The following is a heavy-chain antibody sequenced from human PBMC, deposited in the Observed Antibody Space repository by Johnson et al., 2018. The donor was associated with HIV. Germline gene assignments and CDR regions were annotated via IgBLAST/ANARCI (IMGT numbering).Heavy chain of an antibody. CDR3: AKTPSMGADAFEM. Sequence: QVQLVESGGGVVRPGGSLKVSCAASGFTFSSYAMHWVRQAPGKGLEWVAVISYDGSKTYFGDSVKGRFTSSRDNSKNTVYLQMNSLRVEDTAMYYCAKTPSMGADAFEMWGQGTVVTISS. CDR2: ISYDGSKT. J-gene: IGHJ3*02. V-gene: IGHV3-30-3*01. D-gene: IGHD3-16*01. CDR1: GFTFSSYA.